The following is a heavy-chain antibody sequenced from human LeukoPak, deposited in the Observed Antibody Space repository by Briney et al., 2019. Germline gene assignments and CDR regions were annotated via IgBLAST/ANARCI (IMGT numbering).Heavy chain of an antibody. J-gene: IGHJ4*02. CDR3: ARDLLELRPIGGYYDY. V-gene: IGHV3-30*04. D-gene: IGHD1-7*01. Sequence: PGGSLRLACAASGFTFSSYAMHRVRQAPGKGLEWVAVISYDGSNKYYADSVKGRFTISRDNSKNTLYLQMNSLRAEDTAVYYCARDLLELRPIGGYYDYWGRGTLVTVSS. CDR2: ISYDGSNK. CDR1: GFTFSSYA.